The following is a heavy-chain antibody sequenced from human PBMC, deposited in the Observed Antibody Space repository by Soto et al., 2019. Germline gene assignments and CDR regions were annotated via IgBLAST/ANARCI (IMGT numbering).Heavy chain of an antibody. Sequence: QVQLVESGGGVVQPGRSLRLSCAAPGFTFSSYGMHWVRQAPGKGLEWVAVIWYDGSNKYYADSVKGRFTISRDNSKKTLYLPMNSLRAEDTAVYYCARDPGSIFGVVIYFFDYWGQGTLVTVSS. J-gene: IGHJ4*02. D-gene: IGHD3-3*01. V-gene: IGHV3-33*01. CDR2: IWYDGSNK. CDR1: GFTFSSYG. CDR3: ARDPGSIFGVVIYFFDY.